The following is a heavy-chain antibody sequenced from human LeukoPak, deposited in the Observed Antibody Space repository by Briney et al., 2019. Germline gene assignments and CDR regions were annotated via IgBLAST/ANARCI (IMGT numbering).Heavy chain of an antibody. Sequence: GGSLRLSCAASGFSVSTKYTNWVRQAPGKGLEWVSILYSGSDTYYANSVKGRFTISRDSSKNILFLQMNDLRAEDTAVYYCARVGDHFHWYLDLWGRGTLVTVSS. V-gene: IGHV3-53*01. D-gene: IGHD3-10*01. CDR1: GFSVSTKY. J-gene: IGHJ2*01. CDR2: LYSGSDT. CDR3: ARVGDHFHWYLDL.